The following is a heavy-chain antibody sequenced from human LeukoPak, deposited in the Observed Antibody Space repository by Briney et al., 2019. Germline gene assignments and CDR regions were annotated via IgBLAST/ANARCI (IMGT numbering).Heavy chain of an antibody. CDR1: GGSFSGYY. Sequence: LETLSLTCAVYGGSFSGYYWSWIRQPPGKGLEWIGEINHSGSTNYNPSLKSRVTISVDTSKNQFSLKLSSVTAADTAVYYCARVVRRGYDSSGYLDYWGQGTLVTVSS. V-gene: IGHV4-34*01. CDR3: ARVVRRGYDSSGYLDY. J-gene: IGHJ4*02. CDR2: INHSGST. D-gene: IGHD3-22*01.